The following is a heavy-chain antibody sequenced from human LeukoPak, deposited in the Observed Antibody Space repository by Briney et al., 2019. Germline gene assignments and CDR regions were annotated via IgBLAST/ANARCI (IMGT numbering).Heavy chain of an antibody. Sequence: SETLSLTCTVSGGSISSYYWSWIRQPPGKGLEWIGYIYYSGSTNYNPSLKSRVTISVDTSKDQLSLKLSSVTAADTAVYYCARGLAAAAVAGLDYWGQGTLVTVSS. D-gene: IGHD6-19*01. CDR1: GGSISSYY. CDR2: IYYSGST. V-gene: IGHV4-59*01. CDR3: ARGLAAAAVAGLDY. J-gene: IGHJ4*02.